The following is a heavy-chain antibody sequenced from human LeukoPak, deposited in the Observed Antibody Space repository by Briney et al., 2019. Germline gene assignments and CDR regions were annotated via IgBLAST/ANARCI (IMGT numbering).Heavy chain of an antibody. D-gene: IGHD3-10*01. CDR2: IWYDGSNK. V-gene: IGHV3-33*01. Sequence: GGSLRLSCAASGFTFSSYGMHWVRQAPGKGLEWVAVIWYDGSNKYYADSVKGRFTISRDNSKNTLYLQMNSLRAEDTAVYYCARDRNGSGSLFPGGQGTLVTVSS. CDR1: GFTFSSYG. CDR3: ARDRNGSGSLFP. J-gene: IGHJ5*02.